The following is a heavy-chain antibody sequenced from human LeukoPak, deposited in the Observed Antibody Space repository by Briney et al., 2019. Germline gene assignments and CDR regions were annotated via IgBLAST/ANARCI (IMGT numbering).Heavy chain of an antibody. CDR2: ISGSGGST. CDR3: AKAAGYDIAYYYYGMDV. Sequence: GGSLRLSCAASGFTFSSYAMGWVRQAPGKGLEWVSAISGSGGSTYYADSVKGRFTISRDNSKNTLYLQMNSLRAEDTAVYYCAKAAGYDIAYYYYGMDVWGQGTTVTVSS. CDR1: GFTFSSYA. D-gene: IGHD3-9*01. V-gene: IGHV3-23*01. J-gene: IGHJ6*02.